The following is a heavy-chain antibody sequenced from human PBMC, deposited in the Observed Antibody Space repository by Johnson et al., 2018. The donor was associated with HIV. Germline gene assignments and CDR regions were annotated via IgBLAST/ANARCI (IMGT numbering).Heavy chain of an antibody. CDR2: ISYDGSNK. D-gene: IGHD2-15*01. Sequence: QMLLVESGGGVVQPGRSLRLSCAASGFTFSSYAMHWVRQAPGKGLEWVAVISYDGSNKYYADSVKGRFTISRDNSKNKLYRQMNRLGAEDTAVYYCSKGPPGVEDIHAFESWGQGTMVTVSS. CDR1: GFTFSSYA. J-gene: IGHJ3*02. CDR3: SKGPPGVEDIHAFES. V-gene: IGHV3-30-3*01.